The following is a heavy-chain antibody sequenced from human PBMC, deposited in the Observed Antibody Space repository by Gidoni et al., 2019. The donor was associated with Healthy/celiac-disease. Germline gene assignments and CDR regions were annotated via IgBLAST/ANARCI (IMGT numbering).Heavy chain of an antibody. CDR3: ARAPTYYYDSSGPDAFDI. V-gene: IGHV4-59*01. Sequence: QVQLQESGPGLVKPSETLSLTCPVSGGSIRSYSWSWIRQPPGKGLEWIGYIYYSGSTNYNPSLKSRVTISVDTSKNQFSLKLSSVTAADTAVYYCARAPTYYYDSSGPDAFDIWGQGTMVTVSS. D-gene: IGHD3-22*01. CDR2: IYYSGST. J-gene: IGHJ3*02. CDR1: GGSIRSYS.